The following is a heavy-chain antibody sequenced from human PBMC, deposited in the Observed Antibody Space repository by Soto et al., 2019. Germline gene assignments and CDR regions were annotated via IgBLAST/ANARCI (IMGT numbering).Heavy chain of an antibody. CDR3: ARGRRTYYFDF. D-gene: IGHD2-2*01. CDR2: IYSGGTT. V-gene: IGHV3-66*01. CDR1: GFTVSSNY. Sequence: GGSLRLSCAASGFTVSSNYMNWVRQAPGKGLEWVSVIYSGGTTYYADSVKGRFTISRDNSKNTLYLQMNSLRAEDTAVYYCARGRRTYYFDFWGQGTLVTVSS. J-gene: IGHJ4*02.